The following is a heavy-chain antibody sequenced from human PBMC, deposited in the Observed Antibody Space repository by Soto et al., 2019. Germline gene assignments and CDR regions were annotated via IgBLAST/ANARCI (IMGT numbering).Heavy chain of an antibody. CDR3: AGVTRYCSGGSCYLDHFDY. Sequence: QVQLQESGPGLVKPSETLSLTCTVSGGSVSSGSYYWSWIRQPPGQGLEGIGYIYYSGSTNYNPSLKRRVTISVDTSKNQFALKLSSVTAADTAVYYCAGVTRYCSGGSCYLDHFDYWGQGTLVTVSS. CDR1: GGSVSSGSYY. V-gene: IGHV4-61*01. CDR2: IYYSGST. D-gene: IGHD2-15*01. J-gene: IGHJ4*02.